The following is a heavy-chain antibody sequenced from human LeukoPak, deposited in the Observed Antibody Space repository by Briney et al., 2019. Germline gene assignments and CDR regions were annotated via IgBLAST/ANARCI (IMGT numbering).Heavy chain of an antibody. CDR2: IYTSGST. CDR1: GGSISSYY. J-gene: IGHJ6*03. D-gene: IGHD6-13*01. V-gene: IGHV4-4*07. Sequence: SETLSLTCTVSGGSISSYYWSWIRQPAGKGLEWIGRIYTSGSTNYNPSPKSRVTISIDTSKNQFSLKLSSVTAADTAVYYCARLRSSSWYMGAYYYMDVWGKGTTVTISS. CDR3: ARLRSSSWYMGAYYYMDV.